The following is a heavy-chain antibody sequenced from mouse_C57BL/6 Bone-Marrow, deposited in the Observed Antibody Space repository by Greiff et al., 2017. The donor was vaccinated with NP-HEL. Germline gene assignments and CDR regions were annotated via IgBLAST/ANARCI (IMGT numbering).Heavy chain of an antibody. CDR3: ARSYDGYWGYFDV. CDR2: INPGSGGT. CDR1: GYAFTNYL. Sequence: VKLMESGAELVRPGTSVKVSCKASGYAFTNYLIEWVKQRPGQGLEWIGVINPGSGGTNYNEKFKGKATLTADKSSSTAYMQLSSLTSEDSAVYFCARSYDGYWGYFDVWGTGTTVTVSS. V-gene: IGHV1-54*01. D-gene: IGHD2-3*01. J-gene: IGHJ1*03.